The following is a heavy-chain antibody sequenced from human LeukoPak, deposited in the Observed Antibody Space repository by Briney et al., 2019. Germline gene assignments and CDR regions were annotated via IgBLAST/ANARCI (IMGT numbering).Heavy chain of an antibody. CDR1: GSTFSSYN. D-gene: IGHD4-17*01. CDR2: LISTGRYI. J-gene: IGHJ6*02. CDR3: AREPYGNYGMDV. V-gene: IGHV3-21*06. Sequence: GGSLRLSCVASGSTFSSYNMNWVRQAPGKGLEYVSSLISTGRYIYYADSLKGRFTISRDNAKNSLYLQMNSLRAEDTAVYYCAREPYGNYGMDVWGQGTTVTVSS.